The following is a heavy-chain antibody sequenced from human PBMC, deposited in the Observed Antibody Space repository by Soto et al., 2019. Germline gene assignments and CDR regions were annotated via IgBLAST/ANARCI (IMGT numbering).Heavy chain of an antibody. J-gene: IGHJ4*02. CDR3: ARLVVVASSSSLYPGFFDF. Sequence: SETLSLTCTVSGGSISSSNYYWGWIRQPPGKGMEWIGTIYYSGSTFYNPSLKSRVTISVDTSKNQFSLNLISVTAADTAVYYCARLVVVASSSSLYPGFFDFLGQGTLVTVSS. D-gene: IGHD2-15*01. CDR2: IYYSGST. V-gene: IGHV4-39*01. CDR1: GGSISSSNYY.